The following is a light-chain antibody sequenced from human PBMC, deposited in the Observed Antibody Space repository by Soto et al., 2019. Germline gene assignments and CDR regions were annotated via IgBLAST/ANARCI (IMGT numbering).Light chain of an antibody. V-gene: IGKV1-39*01. CDR2: AAT. J-gene: IGKJ2*02. CDR3: QQSYSYVCT. Sequence: DIQMTQSPSSLSASVGDRVTITCRASQSIGSYLHWYQQKPRTAPKLLIYAATTLQSGVPSRFSGSGSGTAVTLTISSLQPEDFATYYCQQSYSYVCTFGQGTKLEIK. CDR1: QSIGSY.